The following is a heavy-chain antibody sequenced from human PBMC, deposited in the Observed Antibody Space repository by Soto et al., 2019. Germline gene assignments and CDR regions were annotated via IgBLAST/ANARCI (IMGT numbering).Heavy chain of an antibody. D-gene: IGHD3-16*01. Sequence: EVQLVESGGGLVQPGGSLRLSCAASGFIFTDSWMSWVRQAPGKGLEWVANIKPDGSQKYHVESVKGRFTISRDNTKNSLYLEMNSLRAEDTAVYYCASFDIWGVSNYWGRGSLVTVSS. J-gene: IGHJ4*02. V-gene: IGHV3-7*03. CDR1: GFIFTDSW. CDR2: IKPDGSQK. CDR3: ASFDIWGVSNY.